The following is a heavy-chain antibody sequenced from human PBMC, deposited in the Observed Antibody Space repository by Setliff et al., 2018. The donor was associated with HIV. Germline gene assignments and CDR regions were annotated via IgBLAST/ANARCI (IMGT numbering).Heavy chain of an antibody. J-gene: IGHJ4*02. CDR1: GDTFNNYA. CDR3: AGDKGGMPEHHYLDY. CDR2: IIPIFGAT. D-gene: IGHD3-16*01. V-gene: IGHV1-69*13. Sequence: ASVKVSCKASGDTFNNYAISWVRQAPGQGLEWMGGIIPIFGATNYAQKFQGRVTVTADEATSTAYMDLSSLRSEDTAVYYCAGDKGGMPEHHYLDYWGQGTLVTV.